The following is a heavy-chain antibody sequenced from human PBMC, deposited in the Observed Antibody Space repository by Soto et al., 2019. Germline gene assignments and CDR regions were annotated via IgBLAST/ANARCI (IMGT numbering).Heavy chain of an antibody. J-gene: IGHJ4*02. D-gene: IGHD1-26*01. CDR2: ISSSGSTI. CDR3: ASQARYSGSYAHFDY. Sequence: GGSLRLSCAASGFTFSDYYMSWIRQAPGKGLEWVSYISSSGSTIYYADSVKGRFTISRDNAKNSLYLQMNSLRAEDTAVYYCASQARYSGSYAHFDYWGQGTLVTVSS. CDR1: GFTFSDYY. V-gene: IGHV3-11*01.